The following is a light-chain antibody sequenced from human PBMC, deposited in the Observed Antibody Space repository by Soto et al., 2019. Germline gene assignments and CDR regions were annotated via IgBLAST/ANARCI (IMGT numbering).Light chain of an antibody. V-gene: IGKV1-39*01. CDR2: GAN. J-gene: IGKJ2*01. Sequence: DIQMTQSPSSLSASVGDRDTITCRASQNISIFLNWYQQRPGEAPKLLIYGANSFQSGVTSRFSGSGSGTDFTLTISDLQSADYSTSFCKQSFNTPPYTLGQGTK. CDR3: KQSFNTPPYT. CDR1: QNISIF.